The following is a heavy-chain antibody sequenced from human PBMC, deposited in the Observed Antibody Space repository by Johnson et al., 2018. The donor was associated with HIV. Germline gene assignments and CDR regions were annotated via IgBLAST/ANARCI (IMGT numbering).Heavy chain of an antibody. CDR1: GFTFSSYA. CDR2: ISYDGSNK. CDR3: ARDHDPIAAAQGAFDI. Sequence: QVQLVESGGGVVQPGRSLRLSCAASGFTFSSYAMHWVRQAPGKGLEWVAVISYDGSNKSYADSVKGRFTISRDNSKNTLYLQMNSLRAEDTAVYYCARDHDPIAAAQGAFDIWGQGTMVTVSS. J-gene: IGHJ3*02. D-gene: IGHD6-13*01. V-gene: IGHV3-30-3*01.